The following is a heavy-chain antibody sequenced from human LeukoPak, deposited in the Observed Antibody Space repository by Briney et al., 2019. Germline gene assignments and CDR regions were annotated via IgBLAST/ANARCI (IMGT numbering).Heavy chain of an antibody. Sequence: ASVKVSCKASGYTFTSYYMHWVRQAPGQGLEWMGIINPSGGSTNYAQKFQGRVTITADESTSTAYMELSSLRSEDTAVYYCARDDHYYYYDSSSFDYWGQGTLVTVSS. CDR2: INPSGGST. D-gene: IGHD3-22*01. CDR1: GYTFTSYY. J-gene: IGHJ4*02. CDR3: ARDDHYYYYDSSSFDY. V-gene: IGHV1-46*01.